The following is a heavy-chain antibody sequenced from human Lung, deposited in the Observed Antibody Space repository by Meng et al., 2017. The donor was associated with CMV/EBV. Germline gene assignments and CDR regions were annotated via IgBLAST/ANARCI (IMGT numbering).Heavy chain of an antibody. J-gene: IGHJ6*02. CDR3: ARVLTAHHYYGMDV. CDR2: IYSGGGT. D-gene: IGHD5-18*01. V-gene: IGHV3-53*01. CDR1: GFTASSNS. Sequence: GGSLRLSCAASGFTASSNSMNWVRQAPGKGLEWVSLIYSGGGTYYADSVKGRFTISRDNFKNTLYLQMNSLRAEDTAVYYCARVLTAHHYYGMDVWGQGTTVTVSS.